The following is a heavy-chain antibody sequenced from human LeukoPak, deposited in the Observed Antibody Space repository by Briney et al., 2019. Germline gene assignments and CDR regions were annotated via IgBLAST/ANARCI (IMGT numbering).Heavy chain of an antibody. Sequence: GGSLRLSCAASGFTFSSYSINWVRQAPGKGLEWVSYISSSSSTIHYADSVKGRFTISRDNAKNSLYLQMNSLRAEDTAVYYCARDPGIAYFDYWGQGTLVTVSS. CDR2: ISSSSSTI. J-gene: IGHJ4*02. D-gene: IGHD6-13*01. CDR1: GFTFSSYS. CDR3: ARDPGIAYFDY. V-gene: IGHV3-48*01.